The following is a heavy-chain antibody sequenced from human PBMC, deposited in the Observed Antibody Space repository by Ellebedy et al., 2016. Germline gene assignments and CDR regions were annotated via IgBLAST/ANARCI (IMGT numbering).Heavy chain of an antibody. CDR2: IYYSGST. CDR3: ARDQNWNYDNWFDP. D-gene: IGHD1-7*01. J-gene: IGHJ5*02. V-gene: IGHV4-61*01. Sequence: SETLSLTXTVSGGSVSSGSYYWSWIRQPPGKGLEWIGYIYYSGSTNYNPSLKSRVTISVDTSKNQFSLKLSSVTAADTAVYYCARDQNWNYDNWFDPWGQGTLVTVSS. CDR1: GGSVSSGSYY.